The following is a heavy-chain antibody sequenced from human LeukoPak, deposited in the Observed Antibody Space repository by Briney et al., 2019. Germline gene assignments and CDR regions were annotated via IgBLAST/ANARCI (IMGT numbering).Heavy chain of an antibody. Sequence: GGSLRLSCAASGFTFSSYAMHWVRQAPGKGLEWVAVISYDGSNKYYADSVKGRFTISRDNSKNTLYLQMNSLRAEDTAVYYCAKVANYYYGSETYYFLEHWGQGTPVTASS. V-gene: IGHV3-30*04. CDR2: ISYDGSNK. CDR1: GFTFSSYA. J-gene: IGHJ1*01. CDR3: AKVANYYYGSETYYFLEH. D-gene: IGHD3-10*01.